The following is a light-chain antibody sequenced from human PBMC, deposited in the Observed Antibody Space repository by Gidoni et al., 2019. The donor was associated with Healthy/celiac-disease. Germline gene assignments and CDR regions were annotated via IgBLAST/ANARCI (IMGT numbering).Light chain of an antibody. CDR1: QSISSY. J-gene: IGKJ4*01. CDR3: QQSYSTLWT. V-gene: IGKV1-39*01. CDR2: AAS. Sequence: DIQMTQSPSSLSASVGERVTITCRASQSISSYLNWYQQKPGKAPKLLIYAASSLQSGVPSRFSGSGSGTDFTLTISSLQPEDFATYYCQQSYSTLWTFXGXTKVEIK.